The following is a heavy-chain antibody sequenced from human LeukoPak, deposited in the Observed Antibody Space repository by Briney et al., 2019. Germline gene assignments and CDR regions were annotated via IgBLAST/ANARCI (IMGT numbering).Heavy chain of an antibody. Sequence: PLETLSLTCSVSGGSINYNYWSWIRQTAGEGLEWIWRISTSGSTHYNPSLKSRVTISLDRSKNQFSLNLFSVTAADTAVYYCARDQWATVDLTMWYFDLWGRGSLVIVSS. CDR3: ARDQWATVDLTMWYFDL. J-gene: IGHJ2*01. CDR2: ISTSGST. D-gene: IGHD3-3*01. V-gene: IGHV4-4*07. CDR1: GGSINYNY.